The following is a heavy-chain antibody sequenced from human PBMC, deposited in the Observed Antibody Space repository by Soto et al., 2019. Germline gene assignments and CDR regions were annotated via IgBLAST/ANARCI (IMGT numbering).Heavy chain of an antibody. CDR1: GYTFTGYY. CDR2: INPNSGGT. Sequence: ASVKVSCKASGYTFTGYYMHWVRQAPGQGLEWMGWINPNSGGTNYAQKFQGGVTMTRDTSISTAYMELSRLRSDDTAVYYCARGGNSSGWSIFDYWGQGTLVTVSS. V-gene: IGHV1-2*02. J-gene: IGHJ4*02. D-gene: IGHD6-19*01. CDR3: ARGGNSSGWSIFDY.